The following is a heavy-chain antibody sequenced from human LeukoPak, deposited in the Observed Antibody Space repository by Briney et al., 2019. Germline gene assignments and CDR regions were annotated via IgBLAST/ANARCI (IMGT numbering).Heavy chain of an antibody. CDR1: GYTFTSYD. J-gene: IGHJ3*02. D-gene: IGHD3-22*01. CDR2: MNSNSGNT. Sequence: ASVKVSCKASGYTFTSYDINGVRQATGQGVEWMGWMNSNSGNTGYAQKYQGRVTMTRTTSISTAYMELSSLRSEDTAVYYCAITSPLRYYAGPGAFDIWGQGTMVTVSS. V-gene: IGHV1-8*01. CDR3: AITSPLRYYAGPGAFDI.